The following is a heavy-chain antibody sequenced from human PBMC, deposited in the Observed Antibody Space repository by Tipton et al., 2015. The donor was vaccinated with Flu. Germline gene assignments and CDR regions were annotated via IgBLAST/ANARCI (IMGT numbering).Heavy chain of an antibody. CDR1: GFTFRNYE. V-gene: IGHV3-48*03. CDR2: ISGTTNTT. J-gene: IGHJ4*02. CDR3: ARLDVGPRRRTLDY. Sequence: SLRLSCATSGFTFRNYEMTWVRQAPGKGLEWISYISGTTNTTYYSDSVKGRFTISGDNAKKSLYLQMNSLRAEDTAVYYCARLDVGPRRRTLDYWGQGTLVTVSS. D-gene: IGHD1-26*01.